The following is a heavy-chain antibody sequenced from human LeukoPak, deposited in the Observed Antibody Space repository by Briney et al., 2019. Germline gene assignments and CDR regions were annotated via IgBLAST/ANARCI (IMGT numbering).Heavy chain of an antibody. D-gene: IGHD2/OR15-2a*01. J-gene: IGHJ6*02. CDR1: GFTFSSYG. CDR2: IWYDGSNK. V-gene: IGHV3-33*01. CDR3: ARAIYHPYYYYYGMDV. Sequence: GGSLRLSCAASGFTFSSYGMHRVRQAPGKGLEWVAVIWYDGSNKYYADSVKGRFTISRDNSKNTLYLQMNSLRAEDTAVYYCARAIYHPYYYYYGMDVWGQGTTVTVSS.